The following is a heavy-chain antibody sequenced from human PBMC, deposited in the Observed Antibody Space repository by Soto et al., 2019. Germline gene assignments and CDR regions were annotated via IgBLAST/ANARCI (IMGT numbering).Heavy chain of an antibody. CDR2: IIPILGIA. J-gene: IGHJ3*02. Sequence: QVQLVQSGAEVKKPGSSVKVSCKASGGTFSSYTISWVRQAPGQGREWMGRIIPILGIANYAQKFQGRVTITADKSTSTAYMELSSLRSEDTAVYYCARDDYCDYSYAFDIWGQGTMVTVSS. CDR3: ARDDYCDYSYAFDI. CDR1: GGTFSSYT. D-gene: IGHD4-17*01. V-gene: IGHV1-69*08.